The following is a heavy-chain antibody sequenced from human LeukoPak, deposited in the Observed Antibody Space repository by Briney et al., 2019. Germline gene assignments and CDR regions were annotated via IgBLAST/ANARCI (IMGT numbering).Heavy chain of an antibody. CDR1: GGTFSSYA. CDR3: AADGYSRDYYFDY. D-gene: IGHD6-13*01. Sequence: GGSVKVSCKASGGTFSSYAISWVRQAPGQGLEWMGGIIPIFGAADYAQKFQGRVTITADESTSTAYMELSSLRSEDTAVYYCAADGYSRDYYFDYWGQGTLVTVSS. J-gene: IGHJ4*02. CDR2: IIPIFGAA. V-gene: IGHV1-69*13.